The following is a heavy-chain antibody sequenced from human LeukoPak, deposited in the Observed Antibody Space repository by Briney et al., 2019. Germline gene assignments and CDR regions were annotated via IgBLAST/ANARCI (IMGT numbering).Heavy chain of an antibody. J-gene: IGHJ4*02. CDR2: IIPVFGVA. V-gene: IGHV1-69*05. Sequence: GASVKVSFKASGGTFSSQTINWVRQAPGGGLEWMGRIIPVFGVADYAQKFQGRVTITTDEPTSTGYMELSSLTFDDTAVYYCARGHYGSGFWGQGTLVIVSS. D-gene: IGHD3-10*01. CDR1: GGTFSSQT. CDR3: ARGHYGSGF.